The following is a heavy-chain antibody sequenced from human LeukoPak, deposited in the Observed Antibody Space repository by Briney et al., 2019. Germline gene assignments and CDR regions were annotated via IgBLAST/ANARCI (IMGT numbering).Heavy chain of an antibody. D-gene: IGHD6-13*01. CDR2: INAGNGNT. Sequence: GASVKVSCKASGYTFTSYAMHWVRQAPGQRLEWMGWINAGNGNTKYSQKFQGRVTITRDTSASTAYMELSSLRSEDTAVYYCARGKRAAAAGTGTYYYYGMDAWGKGTTVTVSS. J-gene: IGHJ6*04. CDR3: ARGKRAAAAGTGTYYYYGMDA. CDR1: GYTFTSYA. V-gene: IGHV1-3*01.